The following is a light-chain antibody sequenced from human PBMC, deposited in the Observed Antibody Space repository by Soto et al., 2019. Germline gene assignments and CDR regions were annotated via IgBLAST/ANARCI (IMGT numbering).Light chain of an antibody. V-gene: IGLV2-14*01. CDR3: CSYTTRNTRQIV. CDR2: DVS. J-gene: IGLJ1*01. Sequence: QSALTQPASVSGSPGQSITISCTGTSSDVGGYNYVSWYQKHPGKAPKFMIYDVSNRPSGVSNRFSGSKSGNTASLTISGLQAEDEADSYCCSYTTRNTRQIVFGTGTKLTVL. CDR1: SSDVGGYNY.